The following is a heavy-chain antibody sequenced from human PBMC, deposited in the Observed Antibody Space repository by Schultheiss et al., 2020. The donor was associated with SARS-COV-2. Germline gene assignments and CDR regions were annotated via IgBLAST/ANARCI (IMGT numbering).Heavy chain of an antibody. CDR3: ARIIDYGDYD. Sequence: SETLSLTCTVSGGSISSGGYYWSWIRQHPGKGLEWIGYIYYSGSTYYNPSLKSRVTISVDTSKNQFSLKLSSVTAADTGVYYCARIIDYGDYDWGQGTLVNVSS. J-gene: IGHJ4*02. CDR1: GGSISSGGYY. CDR2: IYYSGST. V-gene: IGHV4-31*03. D-gene: IGHD4-17*01.